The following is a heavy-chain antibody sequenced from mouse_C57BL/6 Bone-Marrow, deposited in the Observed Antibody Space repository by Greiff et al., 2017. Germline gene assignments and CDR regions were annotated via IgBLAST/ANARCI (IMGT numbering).Heavy chain of an antibody. V-gene: IGHV5-17*01. CDR3: AIYYGYWRGEDYYAMDY. J-gene: IGHJ4*01. CDR1: GFTFSDYG. Sequence: DVQLVESGGGLVKPGGSLKISCAASGFTFSDYGMHWVRQAPEKGLEWVAYISSGSSTIYYADTVKGRFTISRDNAKNTLFMPMTSLSSEVTAMYYCAIYYGYWRGEDYYAMDYWGQGTSVTVSS. CDR2: ISSGSSTI. D-gene: IGHD2-2*01.